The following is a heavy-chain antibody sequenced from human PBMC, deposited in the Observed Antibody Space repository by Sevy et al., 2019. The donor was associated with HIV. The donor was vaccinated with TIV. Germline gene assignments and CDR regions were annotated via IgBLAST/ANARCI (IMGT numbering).Heavy chain of an antibody. CDR3: AKVAAAGYFDY. CDR2: ISWNSGSI. CDR1: GFTFDDYA. D-gene: IGHD6-13*01. J-gene: IGHJ4*02. V-gene: IGHV3-9*01. Sequence: GESLRLSCAASGFTFDDYAMHWVRQAPGKGLEWVSGISWNSGSIGYADSVKGRFTISRDNAKNSLYLQMNSLRAEDTALYYCAKVAAAGYFDYWGQGTLVTVSS.